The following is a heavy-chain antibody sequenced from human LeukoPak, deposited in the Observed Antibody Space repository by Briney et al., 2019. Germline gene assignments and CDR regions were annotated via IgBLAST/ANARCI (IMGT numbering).Heavy chain of an antibody. CDR3: AKRFGYYYDSSGFLFDY. CDR2: ISGSGGST. CDR1: GFTFSSYA. Sequence: GGSLRLSCAASGFTFSSYAMSWVRQAPGKGLEWVSAISGSGGSTYYADSVKGRFTISRDNSKNTLYLQMNSLRAEDTAVYYCAKRFGYYYDSSGFLFDYWGQGTLVTVSS. V-gene: IGHV3-23*01. D-gene: IGHD3-22*01. J-gene: IGHJ4*02.